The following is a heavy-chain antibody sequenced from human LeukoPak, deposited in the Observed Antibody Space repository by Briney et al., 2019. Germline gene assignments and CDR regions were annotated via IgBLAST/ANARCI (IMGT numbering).Heavy chain of an antibody. CDR2: INPNSGGT. J-gene: IGHJ4*02. Sequence: ASVKVSCKASGYTFTGYYMHWVRQAPGQGLEWMGWINPNSGGTNYAQKFQGRVTMTRDTSISTAYMGLSRLRSDDTAVYYCARALIAAVGLFDYWGQGTLVTVSS. CDR1: GYTFTGYY. V-gene: IGHV1-2*02. CDR3: ARALIAAVGLFDY. D-gene: IGHD6-13*01.